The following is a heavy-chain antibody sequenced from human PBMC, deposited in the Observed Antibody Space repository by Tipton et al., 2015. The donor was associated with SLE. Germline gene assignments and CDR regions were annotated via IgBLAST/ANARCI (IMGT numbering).Heavy chain of an antibody. Sequence: SLRLSCAASGFTFSDHYMDWVRQAPGKGLEWVGRTRNKAKSYTTEYAASVNGRFTISRDDSKNLLYLQMNSLKIEDTAVYYCARGASVTTDYSYGMDVWGQGTAVTVSS. V-gene: IGHV3-72*01. CDR2: TRNKAKSYTT. D-gene: IGHD4-17*01. CDR3: ARGASVTTDYSYGMDV. CDR1: GFTFSDHY. J-gene: IGHJ6*02.